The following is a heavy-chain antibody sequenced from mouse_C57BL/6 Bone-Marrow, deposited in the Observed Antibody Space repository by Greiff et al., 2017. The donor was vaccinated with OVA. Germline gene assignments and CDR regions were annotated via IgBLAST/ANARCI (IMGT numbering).Heavy chain of an antibody. CDR1: GFTFSSYA. D-gene: IGHD2-3*01. J-gene: IGHJ3*01. CDR2: ISDGGSYT. Sequence: EVMLVESGGGLVKPGGSLKLSCAASGFTFSSYAMSWVRQTPEKRLEWVATISDGGSYTYYPDNVKGRFTISRDNAKNNLYLQMSHLKAEDTAMYDWAREGGDGYYGAWFAYWGQGTLVTVSA. CDR3: AREGGDGYYGAWFAY. V-gene: IGHV5-4*01.